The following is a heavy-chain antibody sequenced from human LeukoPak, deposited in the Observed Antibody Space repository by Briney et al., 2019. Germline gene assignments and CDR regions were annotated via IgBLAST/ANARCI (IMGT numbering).Heavy chain of an antibody. CDR1: GFTFSSYG. Sequence: GRSLRLSCAASGFTFSSYGMHWVRQAPGKGLEWVAVISYDGSNKYYADSVKGRFTISRDNSKNTLYLQMNSLRAEDTAVYYCARAPLWFWELSVAFDIWGQGTTVTVSS. V-gene: IGHV3-30*03. CDR3: ARAPLWFWELSVAFDI. CDR2: ISYDGSNK. D-gene: IGHD3-10*01. J-gene: IGHJ3*02.